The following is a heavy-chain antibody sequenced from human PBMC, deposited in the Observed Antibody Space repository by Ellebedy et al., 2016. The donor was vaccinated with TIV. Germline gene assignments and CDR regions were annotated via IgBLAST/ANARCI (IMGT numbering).Heavy chain of an antibody. V-gene: IGHV3-21*01. D-gene: IGHD1-26*01. CDR1: AFTFSTYT. CDR2: ISGTSGDI. Sequence: PGGSLRLSCAASAFTFSTYTMNWVRQAPGKGLEWVALISGTSGDIYYADSVKGRFTISRDNAKKSLYLQMNSLRGDDTAVYYCVREPPFVGARGLDAFDLWGQGTMVTVSS. J-gene: IGHJ3*01. CDR3: VREPPFVGARGLDAFDL.